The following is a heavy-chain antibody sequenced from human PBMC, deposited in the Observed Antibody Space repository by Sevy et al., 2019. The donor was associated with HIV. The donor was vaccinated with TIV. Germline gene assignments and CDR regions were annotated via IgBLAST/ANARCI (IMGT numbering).Heavy chain of an antibody. CDR3: AKASGVYCSGGSCTNFGWFDP. Sequence: GGSLRLSCSASGFRFTKYGMHWVRQAPGKGLEWVSAISGSGGSTYYADSVKGRFTISRDNSKNTLYLQMNSLRAEDTAVYYCAKASGVYCSGGSCTNFGWFDPWGQGTLVTVSS. J-gene: IGHJ5*02. CDR2: ISGSGGST. D-gene: IGHD2-15*01. CDR1: GFRFTKYG. V-gene: IGHV3-23*01.